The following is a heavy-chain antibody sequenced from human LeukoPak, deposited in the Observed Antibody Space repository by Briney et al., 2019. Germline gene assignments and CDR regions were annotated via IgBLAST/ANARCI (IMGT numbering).Heavy chain of an antibody. CDR3: ARERCSSTTCYMEH. D-gene: IGHD2-2*02. CDR1: GGSISSGAYY. J-gene: IGHJ4*02. V-gene: IGHV4-31*03. Sequence: SQTLSLTCTVSGGSISSGAYYWSWVRQHPGKGLEWIGNIDYSGNTYYNASLKSRLTMSVDTSKNQFSLKLSSVTAADTAVYYCARERCSSTTCYMEHWGQGTLVTVSS. CDR2: IDYSGNT.